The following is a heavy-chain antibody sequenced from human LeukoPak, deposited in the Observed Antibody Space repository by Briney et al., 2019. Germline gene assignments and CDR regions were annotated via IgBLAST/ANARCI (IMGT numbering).Heavy chain of an antibody. Sequence: SVKVSCKAPGGTFSSYAISWVRQAPGQGLEWMGGIIPIFGTANYAQKFQGRVTITTDESTSTAYMELSSLRSEDTAVYYCATRTTGIDIGYWGQGTLVTVSS. CDR3: ATRTTGIDIGY. CDR2: IIPIFGTA. D-gene: IGHD1-7*01. J-gene: IGHJ4*02. V-gene: IGHV1-69*05. CDR1: GGTFSSYA.